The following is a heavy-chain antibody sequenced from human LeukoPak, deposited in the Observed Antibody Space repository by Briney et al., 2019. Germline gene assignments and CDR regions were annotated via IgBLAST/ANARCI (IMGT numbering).Heavy chain of an antibody. Sequence: GGSLRLSCAASGFTFSSYAMSWVRQAPGKGLEWVSAISGSGGSTYYADSVKGRFAISRDNSKNTLYLQMNSLRAEDTAVYYCAKGGVEVAGDSPNWLDPWGQGTLVTVSS. V-gene: IGHV3-23*01. CDR1: GFTFSSYA. CDR2: ISGSGGST. CDR3: AKGGVEVAGDSPNWLDP. J-gene: IGHJ5*02. D-gene: IGHD6-19*01.